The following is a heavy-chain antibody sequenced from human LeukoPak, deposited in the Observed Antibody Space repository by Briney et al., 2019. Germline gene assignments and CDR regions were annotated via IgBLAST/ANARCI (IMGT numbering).Heavy chain of an antibody. CDR2: IYSGGST. D-gene: IGHD6-19*01. Sequence: GGSMRLSCAASGFTVSSNYMSWVRQAPGKGLEWVSVIYSGGSTYYADSVKGRFTISRDNSKNTLYLQMNSLRAEDTAVYYCAGSGLVFNFDYWGQGTLVTVSS. CDR3: AGSGLVFNFDY. CDR1: GFTVSSNY. V-gene: IGHV3-66*02. J-gene: IGHJ4*02.